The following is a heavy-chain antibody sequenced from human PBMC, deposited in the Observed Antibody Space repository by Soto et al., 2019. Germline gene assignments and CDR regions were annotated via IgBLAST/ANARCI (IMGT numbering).Heavy chain of an antibody. D-gene: IGHD3-3*01. CDR1: GFSFSGYG. Sequence: GGSLRLSCAASGFSFSGYGMHWVRQAPGKGLEWVAVISYDGGNKNYADSVKGRFTISRDNSKNTLYLQMSSLRTEDTAVYYCAKDYDFWSWTDYWGQGTLVTVSS. V-gene: IGHV3-30*18. CDR3: AKDYDFWSWTDY. J-gene: IGHJ4*02. CDR2: ISYDGGNK.